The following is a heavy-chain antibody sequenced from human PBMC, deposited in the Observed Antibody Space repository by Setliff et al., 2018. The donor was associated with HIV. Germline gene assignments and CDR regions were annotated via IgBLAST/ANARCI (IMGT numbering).Heavy chain of an antibody. CDR2: ISSSSSYI. V-gene: IGHV3-21*01. D-gene: IGHD2-2*01. CDR3: ARGEPSILIEPAAFFDYVENDY. CDR1: GFTFSSYS. Sequence: GGSLRLSCAASGFTFSSYSMNWVRQAPGKGLEWVSSISSSSSYIYYADSVKGRFTISRDNAKNSLYLQMNSLRAEDTAVYYCARGEPSILIEPAAFFDYVENDYWGQGTLVTVSS. J-gene: IGHJ4*02.